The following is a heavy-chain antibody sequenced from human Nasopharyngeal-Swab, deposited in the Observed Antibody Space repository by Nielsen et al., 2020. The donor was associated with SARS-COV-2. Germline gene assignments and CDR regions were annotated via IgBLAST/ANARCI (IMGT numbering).Heavy chain of an antibody. CDR3: ATAPPIGRSNWFDP. CDR1: GYTLTELS. CDR2: LDPEDGET. J-gene: IGHJ5*02. D-gene: IGHD1-26*01. V-gene: IGHV1-24*01. Sequence: ASVKVSCKVSGYTLTELSMHWVRQAPGKGLEWMGGLDPEDGETIYAQKFQGRVTMTEDTSTDTAYMELSSLRSEDTAVYYCATAPPIGRSNWFDPWGQGTLVTVSS.